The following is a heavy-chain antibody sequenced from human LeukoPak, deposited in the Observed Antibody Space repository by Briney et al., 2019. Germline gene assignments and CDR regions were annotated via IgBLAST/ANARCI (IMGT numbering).Heavy chain of an antibody. J-gene: IGHJ4*02. CDR1: GDSVSSNGAA. Sequence: SQTLSLTCAISGDSVSSNGAAWNWLRQSPLRGLEWLGRTYYRSKWYNDYAVSVKGRITINPDTSKNQFSLQLNSVTPEDTAVYYCARDRSYGYGSHFDYWGQGTLVTVSS. CDR2: TYYRSKWYN. CDR3: ARDRSYGYGSHFDY. V-gene: IGHV6-1*01. D-gene: IGHD5-18*01.